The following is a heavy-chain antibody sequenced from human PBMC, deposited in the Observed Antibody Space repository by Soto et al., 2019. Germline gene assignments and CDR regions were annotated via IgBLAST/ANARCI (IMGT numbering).Heavy chain of an antibody. J-gene: IGHJ5*02. Sequence: LSLTCVVSGDSISRGFYSWSWIRQPPGKGLEYIGYIYPSGSTYYNPSLRSRVTISVDRSKNEFSLNVSTVTAADTALYFCARYSSSSGENWFDPWGQGALVTVSS. CDR3: ARYSSSSGENWFDP. D-gene: IGHD6-6*01. CDR1: GDSISRGFYS. CDR2: IYPSGST. V-gene: IGHV4-30-2*01.